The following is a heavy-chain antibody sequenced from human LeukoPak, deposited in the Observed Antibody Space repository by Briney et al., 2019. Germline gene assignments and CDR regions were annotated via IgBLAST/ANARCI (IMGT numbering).Heavy chain of an antibody. CDR2: IYYSGST. J-gene: IGHJ6*02. CDR3: ARGRVRYYYDSSGYYYPDYYYYGMDV. V-gene: IGHV4-59*01. Sequence: SETLSLTCTVSGGSISSYYWSWIRQPPGKGLEWIGYIYYSGSTNYNPSLKSRVTISVDTSKNHFSLKLRSVTAADTAVYYCARGRVRYYYDSSGYYYPDYYYYGMDVWGQGTTVTVSS. D-gene: IGHD3-22*01. CDR1: GGSISSYY.